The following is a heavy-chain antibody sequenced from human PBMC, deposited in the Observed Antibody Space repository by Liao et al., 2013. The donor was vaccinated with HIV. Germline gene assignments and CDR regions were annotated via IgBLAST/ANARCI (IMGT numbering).Heavy chain of an antibody. J-gene: IGHJ4*02. Sequence: QVQLQQWGAGLLKPSETLSLTCAVYGGSFSGYYWSWIRQPPGKGLEWIGEINHSGSTYYNPSLKSRVTISVDRSKNQVSLKLSSVTATDTAVYYCARAYGGTLDYWGQGTLVTVSS. CDR2: INHSGST. V-gene: IGHV4-34*01. CDR1: GGSFSGYY. D-gene: IGHD4-23*01. CDR3: ARAYGGTLDY.